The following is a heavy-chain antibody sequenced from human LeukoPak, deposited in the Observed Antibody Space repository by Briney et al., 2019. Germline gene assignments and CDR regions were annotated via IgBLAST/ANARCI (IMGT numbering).Heavy chain of an antibody. D-gene: IGHD2/OR15-2a*01. CDR3: ARERPSMLGDFDY. Sequence: SETLSLTCAVYGGSFSGYYWSWIRQPAGKGLEWIGRIYTSGSTNYNPSLKSRVTMSVDTSKNQFSLKLSSVTAADTAVYYCARERPSMLGDFDYWGQGTLVTVSS. CDR2: IYTSGST. CDR1: GGSFSGYY. J-gene: IGHJ4*02. V-gene: IGHV4-4*07.